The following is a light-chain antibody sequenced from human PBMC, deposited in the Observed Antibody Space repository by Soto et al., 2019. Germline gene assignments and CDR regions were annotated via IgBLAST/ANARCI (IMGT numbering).Light chain of an antibody. V-gene: IGKV1-5*01. Sequence: DIQMTQSPSTLSASLGDRVTITLRASQSISSWLAWYQQKPGKAPKLLIYDASSLESGVPSRFSGSGSGTDFTLTISSLQPEDFATYYCQQSYSTPYTFGQGTKVDIK. CDR1: QSISSW. CDR2: DAS. CDR3: QQSYSTPYT. J-gene: IGKJ2*01.